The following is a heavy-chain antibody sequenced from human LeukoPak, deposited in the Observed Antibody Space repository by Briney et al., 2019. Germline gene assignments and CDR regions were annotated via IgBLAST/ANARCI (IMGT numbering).Heavy chain of an antibody. J-gene: IGHJ6*03. CDR3: ARGLGGYYYGSGSYSDYMDV. CDR2: IVVGSGNT. CDR1: GFTFTSSA. V-gene: IGHV1-58*02. Sequence: GASVKVSCKASGFTFTSSAMQWVRQARGQRLEWIGWIVVGSGNTNYAQRFQGRVTITRNTSISTAYMELSSLRSEETAVYYCARGLGGYYYGSGSYSDYMDVWGKGTTVTVSS. D-gene: IGHD3-10*01.